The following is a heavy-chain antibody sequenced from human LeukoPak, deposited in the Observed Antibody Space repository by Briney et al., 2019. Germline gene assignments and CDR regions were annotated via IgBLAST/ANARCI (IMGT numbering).Heavy chain of an antibody. D-gene: IGHD3-3*01. CDR1: GFSFSDYT. J-gene: IGHJ4*02. CDR2: ISSGAIHI. V-gene: IGHV3-21*01. CDR3: TKDRGFLEYLPGNFDC. Sequence: GGSLRLSCAASGFSFSDYTMNWVRQVPGKGLEWVSSISSGAIHINYADSLKGRFTISRDNAKNSLYLQMNSLRPEDTAVYYCTKDRGFLEYLPGNFDCWGKGTLVTVSS.